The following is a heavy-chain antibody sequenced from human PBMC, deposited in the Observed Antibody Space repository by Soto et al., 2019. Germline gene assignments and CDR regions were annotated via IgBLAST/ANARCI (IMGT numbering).Heavy chain of an antibody. Sequence: PGGSLRLSCAASGFTFSSYGMHWVRQAPGKGLEWVAVISYDGSNKYYADSVKGRFTISRDNSKNALYLQMNSLRAEDTAVYYCAKDPGNYGDFHRYFDYWGQGT. D-gene: IGHD4-17*01. CDR1: GFTFSSYG. J-gene: IGHJ4*02. V-gene: IGHV3-30*18. CDR2: ISYDGSNK. CDR3: AKDPGNYGDFHRYFDY.